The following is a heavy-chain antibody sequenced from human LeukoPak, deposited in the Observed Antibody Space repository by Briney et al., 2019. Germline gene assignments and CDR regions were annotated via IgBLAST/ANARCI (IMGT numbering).Heavy chain of an antibody. CDR1: GFTFSSFS. D-gene: IGHD1-7*01. J-gene: IGHJ4*02. CDR3: ARMNYVSSGWGAPFDY. Sequence: PGGSLRLSCAASGFTFSSFSMNWVRPAPGKGLEWVSYIRTSGTNTDYTGSVKGRFTISRDNAKNSLYLQMNSLRAEDTAVYYCARMNYVSSGWGAPFDYWGQGTLVTVSS. CDR2: IRTSGTNT. V-gene: IGHV3-48*04.